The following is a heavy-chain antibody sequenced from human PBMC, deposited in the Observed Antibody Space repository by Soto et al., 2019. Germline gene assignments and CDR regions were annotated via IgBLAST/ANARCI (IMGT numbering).Heavy chain of an antibody. J-gene: IGHJ6*02. D-gene: IGHD3-22*01. CDR1: SGSISSNSYF. CDR3: ARQGRNTKIVLLRHYATDF. CDR2: VFYSGDT. V-gene: IGHV4-39*01. Sequence: SETLSLTCIVSSGSISSNSYFWAWIRHPPGKGLEWIGAVFYSGDTYYSESLKSRVTMSVDTSKNQFSLKLNSVTAADTAVYYCARQGRNTKIVLLRHYATDFWGQGTAVTVSS.